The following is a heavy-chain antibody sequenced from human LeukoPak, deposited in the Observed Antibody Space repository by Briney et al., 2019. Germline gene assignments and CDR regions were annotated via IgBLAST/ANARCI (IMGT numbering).Heavy chain of an antibody. J-gene: IGHJ1*01. CDR1: GGSISSGGYY. Sequence: PSQTLSLTCTVSGGSISSGGYYWSWIRQHPGKGLEWIGYIYYSGSTYYNPSLKSRVTISVDTSKNQFSLKLSSVTAADTAVYYCAKDPAPLLGLGYFQHWGQGTLVTVSS. D-gene: IGHD2-8*02. V-gene: IGHV4-31*03. CDR3: AKDPAPLLGLGYFQH. CDR2: IYYSGST.